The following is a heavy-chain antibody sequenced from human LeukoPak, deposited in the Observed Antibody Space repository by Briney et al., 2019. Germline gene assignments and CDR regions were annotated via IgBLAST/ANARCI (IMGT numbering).Heavy chain of an antibody. Sequence: GGSLRLSCAASGFTFSSYGMHWVRQAPGKGLEWVSFMSYDGSYKYYADSVKGRFTISRDTSKNTLYLQMNSLRAGDTAVYYCTKDSSGAIDYWGQGTLVTVSS. CDR2: MSYDGSYK. CDR3: TKDSSGAIDY. CDR1: GFTFSSYG. V-gene: IGHV3-30*18. J-gene: IGHJ4*02. D-gene: IGHD6-25*01.